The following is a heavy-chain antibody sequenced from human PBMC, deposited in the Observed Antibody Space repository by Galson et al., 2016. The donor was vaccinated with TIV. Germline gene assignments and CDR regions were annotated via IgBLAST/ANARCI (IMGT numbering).Heavy chain of an antibody. J-gene: IGHJ5*02. CDR2: IYYSGST. V-gene: IGHV4-59*08. D-gene: IGHD5-12*01. CDR1: GGSIRNYY. CDR3: ARRYSSYADNYFDP. Sequence: SETLSLTCNVSGGSIRNYYWSWIRQSPGKGLEWIGFIYYSGSTNYNPALKSRVTMSVDPSNNLFSLKLTAVTAADTAVYYCARRYSSYADNYFDPWGQGTLVTVSS.